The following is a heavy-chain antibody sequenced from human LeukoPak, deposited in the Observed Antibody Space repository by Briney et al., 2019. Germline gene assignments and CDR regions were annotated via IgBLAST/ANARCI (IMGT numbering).Heavy chain of an antibody. CDR3: AKDHWIHFDY. CDR1: GFTFSNYG. CDR2: IQFAGSYE. Sequence: QPGGSLRLSCAASGFTFSNYGMHWVRQAPGKGLEWVAFIQFAGSYEYYSDSVKGRFTISRDNSKNTVYLQMNSLRPEDTAVYYCAKDHWIHFDYWGQGTLVTVSS. J-gene: IGHJ4*02. D-gene: IGHD1-1*01. V-gene: IGHV3-30*02.